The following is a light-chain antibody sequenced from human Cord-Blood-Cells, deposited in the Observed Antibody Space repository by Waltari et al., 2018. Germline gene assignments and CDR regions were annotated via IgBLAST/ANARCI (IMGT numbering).Light chain of an antibody. J-gene: IGKJ4*01. CDR1: QSISSW. CDR3: QQYNSFT. CDR2: DAS. Sequence: DIQMTQSPSTLYASVGDSVTITCRASQSISSWLAWYQQKPGKAPKLLIYDASSLESGVPSRFSGSGSGTEFTLTISSLQPDDFATYYCQQYNSFTFGGGTKVEIK. V-gene: IGKV1-5*01.